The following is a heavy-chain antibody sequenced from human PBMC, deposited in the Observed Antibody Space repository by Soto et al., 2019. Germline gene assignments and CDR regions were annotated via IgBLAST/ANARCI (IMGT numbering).Heavy chain of an antibody. V-gene: IGHV4-34*01. CDR1: GGSFSGYY. CDR2: INHSGST. Sequence: SETLSLTCAVYGGSFSGYYWSWIRQPPGKGLEWIGEINHSGSTNYNPSLKSRVTISVYTSKNQFSLKLSSVTAADTAVYYCARGRYYYDSSGYYSVYYYYYGMDVWGQGTTVTVSS. J-gene: IGHJ6*02. D-gene: IGHD3-22*01. CDR3: ARGRYYYDSSGYYSVYYYYYGMDV.